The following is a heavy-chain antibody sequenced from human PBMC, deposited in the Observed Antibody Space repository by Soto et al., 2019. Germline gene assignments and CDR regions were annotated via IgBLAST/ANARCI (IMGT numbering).Heavy chain of an antibody. V-gene: IGHV1-46*03. D-gene: IGHD6-13*01. J-gene: IGHJ3*02. CDR2: INPSGGST. CDR3: ATLPPQQLAYHDAFDI. CDR1: GYTFTSYY. Sequence: ASVKVSCKASGYTFTSYYMHWVRQAPGQGLEWMGIINPSGGSTSYAQKFQGRVTMTRDTSTSTVYMELSSLRSEDTAVYYCATLPPQQLAYHDAFDIWGQGTMVTVSS.